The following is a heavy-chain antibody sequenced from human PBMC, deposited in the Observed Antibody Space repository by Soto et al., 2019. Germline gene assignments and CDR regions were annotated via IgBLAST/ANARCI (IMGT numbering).Heavy chain of an antibody. Sequence: EVQLVESGGGLVQPGGSLRLSCAASGFTFSSYWMHWVRQAPGKGLVWVSRINSDGSSTSYAASVKGRFTISRDNAKNTLYLQMNSLRAEDTAVYYCARDGASSSWYVYYYYYMDVWGKGTTVTVSS. CDR2: INSDGSST. J-gene: IGHJ6*03. CDR1: GFTFSSYW. V-gene: IGHV3-74*01. D-gene: IGHD6-13*01. CDR3: ARDGASSSWYVYYYYYMDV.